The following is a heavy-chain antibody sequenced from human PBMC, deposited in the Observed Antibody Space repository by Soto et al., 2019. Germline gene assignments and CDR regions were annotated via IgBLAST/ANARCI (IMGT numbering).Heavy chain of an antibody. CDR1: GYTFTSYY. D-gene: IGHD2-15*01. CDR2: ISPNNGST. CDR3: ARDQFSVAATIPDAFDI. Sequence: ASVKVSCKASGYTFTSYYIHWVRQAPGQGLEWMGIISPNNGSTSYAQKLQGRVTMTTDTSTSTAYMELRSLRSDDTAVYYCARDQFSVAATIPDAFDIWGQGTMVTV. J-gene: IGHJ3*02. V-gene: IGHV1-46*01.